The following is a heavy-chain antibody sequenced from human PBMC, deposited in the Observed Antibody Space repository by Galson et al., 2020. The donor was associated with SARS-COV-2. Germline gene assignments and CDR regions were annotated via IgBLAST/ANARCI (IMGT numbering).Heavy chain of an antibody. CDR2: IKSKTDGGTT. CDR1: GFTFSNAW. V-gene: IGHV3-15*01. Sequence: GGSLRLSCAASGFTFSNAWMSWVRQAPGKGLEWVGRIKSKTDGGTTDYAAPVKGRFTISRDDSKNTLYLQMNSLKTEDTAVYYCTTAGWDSVVVPAAMYYYYYGMDVWGQGTTVTVSS. CDR3: TTAGWDSVVVPAAMYYYYYGMDV. J-gene: IGHJ6*02. D-gene: IGHD2-2*01.